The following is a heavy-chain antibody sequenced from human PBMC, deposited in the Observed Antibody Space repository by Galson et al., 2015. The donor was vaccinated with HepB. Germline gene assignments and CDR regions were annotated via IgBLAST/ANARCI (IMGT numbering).Heavy chain of an antibody. D-gene: IGHD2-2*02. J-gene: IGHJ3*02. CDR1: GFTFSDYY. Sequence: SLRLSCAASGFTFSDYYMSWIRQAPGKGLEWLSYISSSTIYTNYADSVKGRFTISRGNSKNTLYLQMNSLRAEDTAIYYCAKDREAGVPAAIYAFDMWGQGTMVTVSS. V-gene: IGHV3-11*05. CDR2: ISSSTIYT. CDR3: AKDREAGVPAAIYAFDM.